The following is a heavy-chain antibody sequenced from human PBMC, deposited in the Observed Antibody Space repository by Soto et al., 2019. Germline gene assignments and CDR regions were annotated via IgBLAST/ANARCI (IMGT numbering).Heavy chain of an antibody. CDR2: IYWDDDK. CDR1: GFSLSTSGVG. D-gene: IGHD3-10*01. V-gene: IGHV2-5*02. CDR3: ARQYYYGSGSYYAFDI. J-gene: IGHJ3*02. Sequence: SGPTLVNPTQTLTLTCTFSGFSLSTSGVGVGWIRQPPGKALEWLALIYWDDDKRYSPSLKSRLTITKDTSKNQVVLTMTNMDPVDTATYYCARQYYYGSGSYYAFDIWGQGTMVTVSS.